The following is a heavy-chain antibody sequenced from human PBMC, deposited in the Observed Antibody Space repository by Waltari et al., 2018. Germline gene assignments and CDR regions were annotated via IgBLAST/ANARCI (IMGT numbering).Heavy chain of an antibody. CDR1: GGTFSSYA. Sequence: QVQLVQSGAEVKKPGSSVKVSCKASGGTFSSYAISWVRQAPGQGLEWMGGIIPILGIANYAQKFQGRVTITADESTSTAYMELSSLRSEDTAVYYCARDLLSWDCSTNWFDPWGQGTLVTVSS. CDR3: ARDLLSWDCSTNWFDP. V-gene: IGHV1-69*04. CDR2: IIPILGIA. J-gene: IGHJ5*02. D-gene: IGHD2-21*01.